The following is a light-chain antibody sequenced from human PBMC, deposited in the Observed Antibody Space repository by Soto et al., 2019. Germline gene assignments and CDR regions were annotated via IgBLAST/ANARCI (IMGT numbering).Light chain of an antibody. CDR2: AAS. V-gene: IGKV1-27*01. Sequence: DIQMTQSPSFLPASIGDSVTITCRASQGIGNSSAWYQQKSGKVPKLLIYAASSLKSGVPTRFSGSGTGTDFTLTISGLQPEDVATYYCQKYNSAPRTFDQGTKVEIK. CDR1: QGIGNS. J-gene: IGKJ1*01. CDR3: QKYNSAPRT.